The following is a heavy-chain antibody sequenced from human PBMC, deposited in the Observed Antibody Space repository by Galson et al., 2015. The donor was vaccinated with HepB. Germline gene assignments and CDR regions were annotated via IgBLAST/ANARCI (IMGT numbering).Heavy chain of an antibody. CDR3: ARGGHYDILTGRQAASGFDY. CDR2: ISSNGGST. D-gene: IGHD3-9*01. Sequence: SLRLSCAASGFTFSSYAMHWVRQAPGKGLEYVSAISSNGGSTYYANSVKGRFTISRDNSKNTLYLQMGSLRAEDMAVYYCARGGHYDILTGRQAASGFDYWGQGTLVTVSS. V-gene: IGHV3-64*01. J-gene: IGHJ4*02. CDR1: GFTFSSYA.